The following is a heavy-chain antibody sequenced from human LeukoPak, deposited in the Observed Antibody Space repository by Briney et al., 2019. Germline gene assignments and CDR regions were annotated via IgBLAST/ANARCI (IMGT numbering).Heavy chain of an antibody. CDR3: ARDKRFGPRYFDF. J-gene: IGHJ4*02. D-gene: IGHD3-10*01. CDR2: IYHSGSGNT. V-gene: IGHV4-61*08. Sequence: SETLSLTCTVSGGSISGGGFYWNWIRQPPGKGLEWIGYIYHSGSGNTNYNPSLKSRVTISADTSKNQFSLKLTSMTAADTAVYYCARDKRFGPRYFDFWGQGTLVTVSS. CDR1: GGSISGGGFY.